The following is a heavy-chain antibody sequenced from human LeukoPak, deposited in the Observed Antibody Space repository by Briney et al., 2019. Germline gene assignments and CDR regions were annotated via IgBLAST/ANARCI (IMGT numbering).Heavy chain of an antibody. CDR3: VRTRLWFGELRRPNWFDP. CDR1: GGSFSGYY. V-gene: IGHV4-34*12. D-gene: IGHD3-10*01. Sequence: KPSETLSLTCAVYGGSFSGYYWSWIRQPPGKGLEWIGEIIHSGNTNYNPSLKSRVTMSVDTSKNQFSLKLTSVTAADTAVYYCVRTRLWFGELRRPNWFDPWGQGTLVTVSS. J-gene: IGHJ5*02. CDR2: IIHSGNT.